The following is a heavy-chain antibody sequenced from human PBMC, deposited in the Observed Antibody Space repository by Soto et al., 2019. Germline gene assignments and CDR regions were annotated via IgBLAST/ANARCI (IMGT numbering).Heavy chain of an antibody. CDR1: GGTFSSYA. CDR2: IIPIFGTA. D-gene: IGHD2-15*01. J-gene: IGHJ3*02. CDR3: ARNKLGYCSGGSCFAAFDI. V-gene: IGHV1-69*13. Sequence: SVKVSCKASGGTFSSYAISWVRQAPGQGLEWMGGIIPIFGTANYAQKFQGRVTITADESTSTAYMELSSLRSEDTAVYYCARNKLGYCSGGSCFAAFDIWGQGTMVTVSS.